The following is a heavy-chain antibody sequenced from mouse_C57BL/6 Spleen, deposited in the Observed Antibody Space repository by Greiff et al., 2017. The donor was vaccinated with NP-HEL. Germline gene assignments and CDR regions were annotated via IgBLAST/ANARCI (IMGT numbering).Heavy chain of an antibody. V-gene: IGHV1-61*01. J-gene: IGHJ4*01. Sequence: QVQLQQPGAELVRPGSSVKLSCKASGYTFTSYWMDWVQQRPGQGLEWIGNIYPSDSETHYNQKFKDKATLTVDKSSSTAYMQLSILTSEDSAVYYCARRGKIPYAMDYWGQGTSVTVSS. CDR1: GYTFTSYW. CDR2: IYPSDSET. CDR3: ARRGKIPYAMDY.